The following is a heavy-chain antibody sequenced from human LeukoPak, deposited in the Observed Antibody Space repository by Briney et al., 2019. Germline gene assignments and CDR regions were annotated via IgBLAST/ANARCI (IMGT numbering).Heavy chain of an antibody. CDR1: GFTVSDNY. Sequence: GGSLRLSCAASGFTVSDNYLSWVRQAPGKGLEWVSVMYSGGSTHYADSVKGRFTISRDNAKNSLYLQMNSLRAEDTAVYYCATQGGYSYGYKPKSHYWGQGTLVTVSS. V-gene: IGHV3-53*01. CDR3: ATQGGYSYGYKPKSHY. CDR2: MYSGGST. D-gene: IGHD5-18*01. J-gene: IGHJ4*02.